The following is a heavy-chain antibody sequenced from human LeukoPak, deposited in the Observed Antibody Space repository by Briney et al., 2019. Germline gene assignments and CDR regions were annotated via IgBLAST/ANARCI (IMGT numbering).Heavy chain of an antibody. Sequence: PGGSLRLSCAASGFTFSSYSMNWVRQAPGKGLEWVSSISSSSSYIYYADSVKGRFTISRDNAKNSLYLQMNSLRAEDTAVYYCARDPGAGWFGEYYYYYYGMDVWGQGTTVTVSS. CDR2: ISSSSSYI. V-gene: IGHV3-21*01. CDR3: ARDPGAGWFGEYYYYYYGMDV. J-gene: IGHJ6*02. D-gene: IGHD3-10*01. CDR1: GFTFSSYS.